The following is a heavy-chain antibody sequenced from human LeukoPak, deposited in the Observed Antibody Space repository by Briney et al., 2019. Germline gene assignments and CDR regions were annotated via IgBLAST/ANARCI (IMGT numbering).Heavy chain of an antibody. Sequence: PSETLSLTCTVSGGSISSSSYYWGWIRQPPGKGLEWIGSIYYSGSTYYNPSLKSRVTISVDTSKNQFSLKLSSVTAADTAVYYCASLGYYYDSSGYYRDYWGQGTLVTVSS. CDR1: GGSISSSSYY. CDR2: IYYSGST. D-gene: IGHD3-22*01. CDR3: ASLGYYYDSSGYYRDY. V-gene: IGHV4-39*07. J-gene: IGHJ4*02.